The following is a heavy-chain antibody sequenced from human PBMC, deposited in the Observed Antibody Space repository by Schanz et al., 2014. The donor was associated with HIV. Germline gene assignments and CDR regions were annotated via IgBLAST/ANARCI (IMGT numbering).Heavy chain of an antibody. CDR1: GFTFSSSG. Sequence: QVQLVESGGGVVQPGRSLRLSCTASGFTFSSSGMHWVRQAPGKGLEWVAAMWYDESHKGYADSVKGRFTFSRDNSKNTLYLQMNSLRAEDTAVYYCARVRDTSYYDSSGYYLDYWGQGTLVTVSS. CDR2: MWYDESHK. CDR3: ARVRDTSYYDSSGYYLDY. J-gene: IGHJ4*02. D-gene: IGHD3-22*01. V-gene: IGHV3-33*01.